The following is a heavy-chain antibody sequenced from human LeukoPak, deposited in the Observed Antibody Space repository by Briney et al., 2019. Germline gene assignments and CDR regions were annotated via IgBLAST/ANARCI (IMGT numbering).Heavy chain of an antibody. V-gene: IGHV3-72*01. D-gene: IGHD1-26*01. CDR2: TRNKANSYTT. CDR1: GFTFSDHY. CDR3: ARFRYSGSYLRDY. Sequence: GGSLRLSCAASGFTFSDHYMDWVRQAPGKGLEWVGRTRNKANSYTTEYAASVKGRFTISRDDSKNSLYLQMNSLKTEDTAVYYCARFRYSGSYLRDYWGQGTLVIVSS. J-gene: IGHJ4*02.